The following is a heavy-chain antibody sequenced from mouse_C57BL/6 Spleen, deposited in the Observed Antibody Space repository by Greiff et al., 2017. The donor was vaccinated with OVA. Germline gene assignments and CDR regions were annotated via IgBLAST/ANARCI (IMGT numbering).Heavy chain of an antibody. V-gene: IGHV5-6*01. CDR1: GFTFSSYG. Sequence: EVHLVESGGDLVKPGGSLKLSCAASGFTFSSYGMSWVRQTPDKRLEWVATISSGGSYTYYPDSVKGRFTISRDNAKNTLYLQMSSLKSEDTAMYYCARHPTGTGFAYWGQGTLVTVSA. CDR3: ARHPTGTGFAY. D-gene: IGHD4-1*02. J-gene: IGHJ3*01. CDR2: ISSGGSYT.